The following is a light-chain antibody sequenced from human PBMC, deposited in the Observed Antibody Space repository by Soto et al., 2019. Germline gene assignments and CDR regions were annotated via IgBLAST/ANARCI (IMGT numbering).Light chain of an antibody. Sequence: EFVVTQSPGTLSLSPGERATLSCRTSQFVNNRYLGWYQQKPGQAHRLLMYDAASRPGGIPDRFSGSGFGTEFTLTISRLEPEDCAVYYCQQYGDSPYTFSQGTKLEIK. J-gene: IGKJ2*01. CDR2: DAA. V-gene: IGKV3-20*01. CDR3: QQYGDSPYT. CDR1: QFVNNRY.